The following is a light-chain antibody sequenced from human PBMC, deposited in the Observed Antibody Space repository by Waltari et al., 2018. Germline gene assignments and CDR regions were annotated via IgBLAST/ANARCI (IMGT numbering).Light chain of an antibody. CDR1: QGISSW. J-gene: IGKJ3*01. CDR2: ASS. CDR3: QQANSFPLT. V-gene: IGKV1D-12*01. Sequence: DIQMTQSPSSVSASVGDRVTITCRASQGISSWLAWLQQKPGTAPKLLIYASSDLQSGVPSRSSGGGSGTDFTLSISTLQPEDFATYYCQQANSFPLTFGPGTKVEI.